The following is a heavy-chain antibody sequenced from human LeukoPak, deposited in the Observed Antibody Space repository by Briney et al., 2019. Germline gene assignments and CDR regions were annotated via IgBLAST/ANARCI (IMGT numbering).Heavy chain of an antibody. D-gene: IGHD6-19*01. CDR1: GFTFSTFA. Sequence: PGGSLRLSCAASGFTFSTFAMHWVRQAPGKGLEWVAVISYDGNNKYYADSVKGRFTISRDNSKNTLYLQMNSLRVEDTAAYYCARDHGSSGWYETVDYWGQGTLVTVSS. V-gene: IGHV3-30-3*01. CDR2: ISYDGNNK. CDR3: ARDHGSSGWYETVDY. J-gene: IGHJ4*02.